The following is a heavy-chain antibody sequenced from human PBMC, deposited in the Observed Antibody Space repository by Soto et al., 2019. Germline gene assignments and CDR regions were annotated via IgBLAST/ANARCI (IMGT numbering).Heavy chain of an antibody. V-gene: IGHV3-9*01. CDR2: ISWNSGNI. Sequence: EVHLVESGGGLVQPGRSLRLSCAASGFTFDDFAMHWVRQVPGKGLEWVSSISWNSGNIVYADSVKGRFTISRDSAKNSLYLQMNSLRTEDTALYYCAKGAVTSIFGYFDYWGQRTLVTVSS. CDR3: AKGAVTSIFGYFDY. D-gene: IGHD3-3*01. J-gene: IGHJ4*02. CDR1: GFTFDDFA.